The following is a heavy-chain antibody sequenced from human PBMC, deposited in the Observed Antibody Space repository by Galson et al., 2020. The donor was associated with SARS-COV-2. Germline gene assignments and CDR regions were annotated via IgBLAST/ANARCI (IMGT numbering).Heavy chain of an antibody. V-gene: IGHV2-26*01. J-gene: IGHJ4*02. Sequence: SGPTLVKPTETLTLTSNVSGFSLSNARMGVSWIRQPTGKALEWLAHIFSNDEKTYTTSLKSRLTISKDTSKSQVVLTMTNVDPVDTATYYCARMRTEYDILTGYYMYYFDYWGQGILVTVSS. CDR2: IFSNDEK. D-gene: IGHD3-9*01. CDR3: ARMRTEYDILTGYYMYYFDY. CDR1: GFSLSNARMG.